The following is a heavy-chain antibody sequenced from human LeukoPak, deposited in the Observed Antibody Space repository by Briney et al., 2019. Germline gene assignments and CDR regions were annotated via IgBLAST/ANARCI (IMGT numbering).Heavy chain of an antibody. CDR3: AREESSSSQYYFDY. CDR1: GGTFSSYA. V-gene: IGHV1-69*04. J-gene: IGHJ4*02. D-gene: IGHD6-13*01. CDR2: IIPILGIA. Sequence: GSSVKVSCKASGGTFSSYAISWVRQGPGQGLEWMGRIIPILGIANYAQKFQGRVTITADKSTNKAYMELSSLRSEDTAVYYCAREESSSSQYYFDYWGQGTLVTVSS.